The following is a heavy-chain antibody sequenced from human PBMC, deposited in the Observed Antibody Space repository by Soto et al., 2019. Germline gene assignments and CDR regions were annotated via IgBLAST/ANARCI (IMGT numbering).Heavy chain of an antibody. CDR2: IYYSGST. D-gene: IGHD2-15*01. V-gene: IGHV4-39*01. Sequence: QLQLQGSGPGLVKPSETLSLTCTVSGGSISSSSYYWGWIRQPPGKGLEWIGSIYYSGSTYYNPSPQSRVTISVDTSKNQFSLKLSSVAAADTAVYYCARHTPAISISDHWGQGTLVTVSS. J-gene: IGHJ4*02. CDR1: GGSISSSSYY. CDR3: ARHTPAISISDH.